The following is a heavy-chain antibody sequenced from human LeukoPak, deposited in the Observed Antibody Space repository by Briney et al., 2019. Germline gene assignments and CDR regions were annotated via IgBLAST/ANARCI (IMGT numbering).Heavy chain of an antibody. CDR1: GYTFTSYG. D-gene: IGHD2-15*01. CDR2: ISAYSGNT. CDR3: ARDSSGGSFESDC. J-gene: IGHJ4*02. V-gene: IGHV1-18*01. Sequence: ASVKDSCKASGYTFTSYGISWVRQAPGQGLEWMGWISAYSGNTNYAQKLQGRVTMTTDTSTSTAYMELRSLRSDDTAVYYCARDSSGGSFESDCWGQGTLVTVSS.